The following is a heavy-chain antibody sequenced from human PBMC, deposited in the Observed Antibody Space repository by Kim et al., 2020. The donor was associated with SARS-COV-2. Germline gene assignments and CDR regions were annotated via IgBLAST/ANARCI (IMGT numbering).Heavy chain of an antibody. V-gene: IGHV4-39*01. CDR1: GGSIRSSSYY. CDR3: ARIRFLEWLLFSGSPSYYYYNMDV. D-gene: IGHD3-3*01. CDR2: IYYSWST. J-gene: IGHJ6*03. Sequence: SETLSLTCTVSGGSIRSSSYYWGWIRQPPGKGLEWIGSIYYSWSTYYNPSLKSRVTISVDTSKNQFSLKLSSVTAADTAVYYCARIRFLEWLLFSGSPSYYYYNMDVWGKGTTVTVSS.